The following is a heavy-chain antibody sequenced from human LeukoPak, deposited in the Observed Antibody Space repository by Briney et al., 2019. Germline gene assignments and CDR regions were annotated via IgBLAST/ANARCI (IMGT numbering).Heavy chain of an antibody. CDR1: GFTFSSYG. Sequence: PGRSLRLSCAASGFTFSSYGMHWVRQAPGKGLEWVAVISYDGSNKYYADSVKSRFTISRDNSKNTLYLQMNSLRAEDTAVYYCAWIQLWYEVTGGYWGQGTLVTVSS. J-gene: IGHJ4*02. CDR3: AWIQLWYEVTGGY. D-gene: IGHD5-18*01. V-gene: IGHV3-30*03. CDR2: ISYDGSNK.